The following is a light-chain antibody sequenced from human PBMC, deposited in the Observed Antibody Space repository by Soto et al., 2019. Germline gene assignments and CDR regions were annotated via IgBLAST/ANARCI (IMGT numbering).Light chain of an antibody. Sequence: DIVMTQSPLSLPVTPGEPTSLSCRSSQSLLHSNGYNYLDWYLQKPGQSPQLLIYLGSNRSSGVPDRFSGSGSGTDFTLKISRVEAEDVGVYYCMQALQTSITFGQGTRLEIK. CDR1: QSLLHSNGYNY. CDR2: LGS. J-gene: IGKJ5*01. CDR3: MQALQTSIT. V-gene: IGKV2-28*01.